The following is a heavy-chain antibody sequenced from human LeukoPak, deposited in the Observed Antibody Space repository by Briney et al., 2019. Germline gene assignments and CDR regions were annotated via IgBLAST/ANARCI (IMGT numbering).Heavy chain of an antibody. CDR2: INPNSGGT. D-gene: IGHD5-24*01. V-gene: IGHV1-2*02. CDR1: GYTFTGYY. J-gene: IGHJ4*02. Sequence: ASVKVSCKASGYTFTGYYMHWVRQAPGQGLEWMGWINPNSGGTNYAQTFQGRVTMTRDTSITTAYLELSRLRSDDTAVYYCARIGYNHYFDYWGQGTLVTVSS. CDR3: ARIGYNHYFDY.